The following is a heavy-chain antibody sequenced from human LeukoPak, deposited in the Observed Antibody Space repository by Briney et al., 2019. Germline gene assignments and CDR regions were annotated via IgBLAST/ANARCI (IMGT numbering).Heavy chain of an antibody. D-gene: IGHD6-6*01. J-gene: IGHJ5*02. Sequence: SVKVSCKASGGTFSSYAISWVRQAPGQGLEWMGGIIPIFGTANYAQKFQGRVTTTADESTSTAYMELSSLRSEDTAVYYCARDSSSRAGWFDPWGQGTLVTVSS. V-gene: IGHV1-69*13. CDR2: IIPIFGTA. CDR3: ARDSSSRAGWFDP. CDR1: GGTFSSYA.